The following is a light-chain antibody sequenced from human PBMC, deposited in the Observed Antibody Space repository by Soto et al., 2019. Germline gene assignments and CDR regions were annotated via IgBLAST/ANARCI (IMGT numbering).Light chain of an antibody. V-gene: IGKV3-20*01. J-gene: IGKJ2*01. Sequence: EIVLTQSPVTLSLSPGERATLSCRASQSVSSSNLAWYQQKTGQAPRLLIYGTSSRATGLPDKFSGSGSGTDFTITISRLEPEDFAVYYCQQYGTSPPYTFGQGTKLEIK. CDR2: GTS. CDR3: QQYGTSPPYT. CDR1: QSVSSSN.